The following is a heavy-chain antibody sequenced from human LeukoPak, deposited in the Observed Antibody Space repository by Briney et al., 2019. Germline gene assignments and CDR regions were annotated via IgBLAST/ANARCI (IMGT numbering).Heavy chain of an antibody. CDR1: GFTVSDNY. Sequence: GGSLRLSRAASGFTVSDNYMSWVRQAPGKGLEWVSIIYSGGSTYYADSVKGRFTISRDNSKNTLFLQMNSLRAEDTAVYYCAKDTRLYSGSGSHFHDFWGQGTLVTVSS. J-gene: IGHJ4*02. D-gene: IGHD3-10*01. CDR2: IYSGGST. V-gene: IGHV3-53*01. CDR3: AKDTRLYSGSGSHFHDF.